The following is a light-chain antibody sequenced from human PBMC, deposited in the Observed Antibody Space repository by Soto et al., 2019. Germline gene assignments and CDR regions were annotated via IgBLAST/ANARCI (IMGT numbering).Light chain of an antibody. CDR1: KLGDKY. Sequence: SYELTQPPSVSLSPGQTASITCSGDKLGDKYACWYQQKPGQSPVLLIYQDNKRPSGIPERFSGSNSGNTATLTISGTQAMDEADYYCQAWDSFTVVFGGGAKLTVL. CDR2: QDN. V-gene: IGLV3-1*01. CDR3: QAWDSFTVV. J-gene: IGLJ2*01.